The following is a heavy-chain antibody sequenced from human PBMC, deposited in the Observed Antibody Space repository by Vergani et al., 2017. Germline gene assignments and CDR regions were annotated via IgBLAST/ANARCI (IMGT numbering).Heavy chain of an antibody. V-gene: IGHV4-4*07. CDR1: GGSISSYY. D-gene: IGHD2-2*01. J-gene: IGHJ5*02. CDR3: ARASCSSTSCYPPLDWFDP. CDR2: IYTSGST. Sequence: QVQLQESGPGLVKPSETLSLTCTVSGGSISSYYWSWIQQPAGKGLEWIGRIYTSGSTNYNPSLKSRVTMSVDTSKNQFSLKLSSVTAADTAVYYCARASCSSTSCYPPLDWFDPWGQGTLVTVSS.